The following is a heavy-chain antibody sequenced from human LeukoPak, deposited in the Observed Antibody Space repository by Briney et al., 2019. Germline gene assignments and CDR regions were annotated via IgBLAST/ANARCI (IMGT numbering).Heavy chain of an antibody. J-gene: IGHJ4*02. CDR2: IYYSGST. CDR3: ARRVTIFGVDHGLD. V-gene: IGHV4-39*01. Sequence: SETLSLTCTVSGGSISSYYWSWIRQPPGKGLEWIGSIYYSGSTNYDPSLQSRVTVSVDVSKNHFSLKLSSVTAADTAVYYCARRVTIFGVDHGLDWGQGTLVTVSS. CDR1: GGSISSYY. D-gene: IGHD3-3*01.